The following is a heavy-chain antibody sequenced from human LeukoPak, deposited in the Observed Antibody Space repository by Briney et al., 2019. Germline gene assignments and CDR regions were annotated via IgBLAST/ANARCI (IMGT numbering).Heavy chain of an antibody. CDR2: IYTSGST. D-gene: IGHD6-19*01. Sequence: SETLSLTCTVSGGSISSGSYYWSWIRQPAGKGLEWIGRIYTSGSTNYNPSLKSRVTISVDTSKNQFSLKLSSVTAADTAVYYCAKKQWLVQPFDLWGRGTLVTVSS. V-gene: IGHV4-61*02. CDR3: AKKQWLVQPFDL. CDR1: GGSISSGSYY. J-gene: IGHJ2*01.